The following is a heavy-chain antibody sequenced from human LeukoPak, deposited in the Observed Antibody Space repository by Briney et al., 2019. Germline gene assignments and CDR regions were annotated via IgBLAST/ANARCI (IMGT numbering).Heavy chain of an antibody. V-gene: IGHV4-61*08. CDR2: IYYSGST. Sequence: SETLSLTCTVSGGSISSGGYYWSWIRQPPGKGLEWIGYIYYSGSTNYNPSLKSRVTISVDTSKNQFSLKLSSVTAADTAVYYCARLEVAAAGTGAFDIWAKGQWSPSLQ. D-gene: IGHD6-13*01. CDR1: GGSISSGGYY. J-gene: IGHJ3*02. CDR3: ARLEVAAAGTGAFDI.